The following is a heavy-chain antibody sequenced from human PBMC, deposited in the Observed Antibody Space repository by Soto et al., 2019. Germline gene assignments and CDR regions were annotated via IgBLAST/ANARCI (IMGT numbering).Heavy chain of an antibody. D-gene: IGHD6-19*01. CDR3: ARVPRPGYSSGWYLMGAFDI. V-gene: IGHV1-69*06. CDR2: IIPIFGTA. J-gene: IGHJ3*02. Sequence: SVKVSCKASGGTFSNYAISWVRQAPGQGLEWMGGIIPIFGTANYAQKFQGRVTITADKSTSTAYMELSSLRSEDTAVYYCARVPRPGYSSGWYLMGAFDIWGQGTMVTVAS. CDR1: GGTFSNYA.